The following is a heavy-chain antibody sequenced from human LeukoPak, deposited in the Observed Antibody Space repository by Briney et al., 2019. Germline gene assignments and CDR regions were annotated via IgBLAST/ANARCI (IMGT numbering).Heavy chain of an antibody. Sequence: ASVKVSCKASGYTFTSYGISWVRQAPGQGLEWMGWISAYNGNTNYAQKLQGRVTMTTDTSTGTAYMELRSLRSDDTAVYYCARMRYDSSGYFDFDYWGQGTLVTVSS. CDR1: GYTFTSYG. J-gene: IGHJ4*02. V-gene: IGHV1-18*01. CDR2: ISAYNGNT. CDR3: ARMRYDSSGYFDFDY. D-gene: IGHD3-22*01.